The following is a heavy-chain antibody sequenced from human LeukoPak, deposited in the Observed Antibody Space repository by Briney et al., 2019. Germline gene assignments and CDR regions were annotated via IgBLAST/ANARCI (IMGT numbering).Heavy chain of an antibody. Sequence: SETLSLTCTVSGGSISSSSYYWGWIRQPPGKGLEWIGSIYYSGSTYYNPSLKSRVTISVDTSENQFSLKLSSVTAADTAVYYCAIRVATINYYYYYMDVWGKGTTVTVSS. CDR1: GGSISSSSYY. J-gene: IGHJ6*03. CDR3: AIRVATINYYYYYMDV. D-gene: IGHD5-12*01. V-gene: IGHV4-39*01. CDR2: IYYSGST.